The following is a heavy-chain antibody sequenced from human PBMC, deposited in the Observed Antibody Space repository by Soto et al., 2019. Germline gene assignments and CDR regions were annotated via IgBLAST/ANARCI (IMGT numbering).Heavy chain of an antibody. V-gene: IGHV4-31*03. J-gene: IGHJ5*02. CDR3: ARRRYFDWWNWFDP. D-gene: IGHD3-9*01. CDR2: IYYSGST. Sequence: SSETLSLTCTVSGGSISSGGYYWSWIRQHPGKGLEWIGYIYYSGSTNYNPSLKSRVTISVDTSKNQFSLKLSSVTAADTAVYYCARRRYFDWWNWFDPWGQGTLVTVSS. CDR1: GGSISSGGYY.